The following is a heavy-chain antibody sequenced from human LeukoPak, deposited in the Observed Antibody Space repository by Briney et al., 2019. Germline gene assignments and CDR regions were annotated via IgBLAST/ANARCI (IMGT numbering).Heavy chain of an antibody. CDR3: ARGLFSSGWKIVLWGRAFDY. CDR2: TNPSGGST. J-gene: IGHJ4*02. D-gene: IGHD6-25*01. Sequence: ASVKVSCKASGYTFTNYYMHWVRQALGQGLEWMGITNPSGGSTTYAQKFQGRVTMTRDTSTSTVYMELSSLRSEDTAVYYCARGLFSSGWKIVLWGRAFDYWGQGTLVTVSS. V-gene: IGHV1-46*01. CDR1: GYTFTNYY.